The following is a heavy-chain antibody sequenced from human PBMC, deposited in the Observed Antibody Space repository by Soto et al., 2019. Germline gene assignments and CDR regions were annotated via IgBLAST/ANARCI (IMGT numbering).Heavy chain of an antibody. CDR2: INGDGSTT. CDR3: TRGGTSATYWGLFDY. J-gene: IGHJ4*02. Sequence: LRLSCAASGFTFSNYWTHWVRQAPGKGLVWVSRINGDGSTTTYADFVKGRFTISRDNAKNTLYLQMDSLGADDTAVYYCTRGGTSATYWGLFDYWGQGALVTVSS. CDR1: GFTFSNYW. D-gene: IGHD7-27*01. V-gene: IGHV3-74*01.